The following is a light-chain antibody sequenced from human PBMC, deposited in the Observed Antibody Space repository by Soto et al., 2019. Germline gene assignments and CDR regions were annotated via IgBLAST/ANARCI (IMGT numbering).Light chain of an antibody. J-gene: IGKJ5*01. Sequence: DIQMTQSPSTLSASVGDRVTITCRASQSVRSWLAWYQQKPGRAPKFLIYDASSLESGVPSRFSGSGSGTEFTLTISSLQPDDFATYYCQQYNNWPITFGQGTRLEIK. V-gene: IGKV1-5*01. CDR2: DAS. CDR3: QQYNNWPIT. CDR1: QSVRSW.